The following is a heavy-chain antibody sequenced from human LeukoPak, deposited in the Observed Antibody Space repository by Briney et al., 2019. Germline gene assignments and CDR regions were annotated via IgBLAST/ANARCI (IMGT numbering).Heavy chain of an antibody. D-gene: IGHD3-3*01. CDR2: VSGSGGST. CDR3: AKIGPYDFWSGYYPN. Sequence: GGSLRLSCAASGFTFSSYAMSWVRQAPGKGLKWVSAVSGSGGSTYYADSVKGRFTISRDNSKNTLYLQMNSLRAEDTAVYYCAKIGPYDFWSGYYPNWGQGTLVTVSS. V-gene: IGHV3-23*01. J-gene: IGHJ4*02. CDR1: GFTFSSYA.